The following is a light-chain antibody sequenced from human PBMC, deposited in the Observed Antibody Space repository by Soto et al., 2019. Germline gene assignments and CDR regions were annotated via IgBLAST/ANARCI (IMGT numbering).Light chain of an antibody. J-gene: IGKJ5*01. Sequence: DIQLTQSPSFLSASVGYRVTVTCRASQGISSYLVWYQQKPGKAPKLLIHATSTLQSGVPSRFSGSGSGTEFTLTISSLQPDDFATYYCQQLSNYPITFGQGTRLEI. CDR3: QQLSNYPIT. CDR1: QGISSY. V-gene: IGKV1-9*01. CDR2: ATS.